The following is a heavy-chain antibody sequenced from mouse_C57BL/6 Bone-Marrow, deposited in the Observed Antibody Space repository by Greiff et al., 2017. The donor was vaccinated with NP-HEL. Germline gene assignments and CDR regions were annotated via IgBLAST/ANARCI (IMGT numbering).Heavy chain of an antibody. Sequence: EVMLVESGGGLVKPGGSLKLSCAASGFTFSSYAMSWVRQTPEKRLEWVATISDGGSYTYYPDNVKGRFTISRDNAKNNLYLQMSHLKSEDTAMYYCARDSLFITTVERFAYWGQGTLVTVSA. CDR3: ARDSLFITTVERFAY. J-gene: IGHJ3*01. CDR2: ISDGGSYT. D-gene: IGHD1-1*01. V-gene: IGHV5-4*01. CDR1: GFTFSSYA.